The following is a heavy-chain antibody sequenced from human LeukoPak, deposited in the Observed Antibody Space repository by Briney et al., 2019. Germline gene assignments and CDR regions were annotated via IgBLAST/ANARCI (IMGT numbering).Heavy chain of an antibody. CDR2: ITSGGNT. CDR1: GFTVSSNY. D-gene: IGHD5-12*01. CDR3: ARGRGYRDYDRPLDY. V-gene: IGHV3-53*01. Sequence: GGSLRLSCAASGFTVSSNYMNWVPQAPGKGLEWVSVITSGGNTYYAESVKGRLTTSRDNSKNTLYVQMNSLRAEDTAIYYCARGRGYRDYDRPLDYWGQGTLVTVSS. J-gene: IGHJ4*02.